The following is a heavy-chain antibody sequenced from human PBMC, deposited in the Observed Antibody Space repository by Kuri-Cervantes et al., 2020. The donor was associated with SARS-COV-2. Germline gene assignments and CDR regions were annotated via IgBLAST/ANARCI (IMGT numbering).Heavy chain of an antibody. CDR2: ISSSSSYI. CDR3: ARTFSGSYWGYFDY. D-gene: IGHD1-26*01. V-gene: IGHV3-21*01. CDR1: GFTFSSYS. Sequence: GESLKISCAASGFTFSSYSMNWVRQAPGKGLEWVSSISSSSSYIYYADSVKGRFTISRDNAKNTLYLQMNSLRAEDTAVYYCARTFSGSYWGYFDYWGQGTLVTVSS. J-gene: IGHJ4*02.